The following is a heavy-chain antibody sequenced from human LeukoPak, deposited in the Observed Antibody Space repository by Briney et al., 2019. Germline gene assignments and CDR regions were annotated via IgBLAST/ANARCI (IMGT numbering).Heavy chain of an antibody. J-gene: IGHJ4*02. Sequence: GGSLRLSCAASGFTFSSYWMTWVRQAPGKGLEWVSNIKHNGDELNYVDSVGVRFTISRDNAKNSLYLHMTSLRAEDTAVYYCAKELRTFDSWGQGTLVSVCS. CDR2: IKHNGDEL. CDR1: GFTFSSYW. D-gene: IGHD3-16*01. V-gene: IGHV3-7*04. CDR3: AKELRTFDS.